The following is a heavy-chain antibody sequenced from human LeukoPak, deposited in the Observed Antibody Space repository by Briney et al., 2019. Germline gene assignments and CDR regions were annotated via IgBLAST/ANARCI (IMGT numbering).Heavy chain of an antibody. D-gene: IGHD3-22*01. CDR1: GGSISSGGYS. CDR2: IYHSGST. Sequence: SDTLSLTCTASGGSISSGGYSWSWLRQPPGKGLEWIGYIYHSGSTYYNPSLKSRVTISVDRSKNQFSLKLSSVTAADTAVYYCARVLSYYDSSGYSLESWFDPWGQGTLVTVSS. J-gene: IGHJ5*02. V-gene: IGHV4-30-2*01. CDR3: ARVLSYYDSSGYSLESWFDP.